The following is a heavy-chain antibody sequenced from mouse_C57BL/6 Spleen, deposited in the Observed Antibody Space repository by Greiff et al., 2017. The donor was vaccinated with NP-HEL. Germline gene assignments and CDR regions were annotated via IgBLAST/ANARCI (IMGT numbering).Heavy chain of an antibody. CDR2: IDPSDSYT. Sequence: QVQLQQPGAELVMPGASVKLSCKASGYTFTSYWMHWVKQRPGQGLEWIGEIDPSDSYTNYNQKFKGKSTLTVDKSSSTAYMQLSSLTSEDSAVYYCARGMGYGNGFAYWGQGTLVTVSA. V-gene: IGHV1-69*01. CDR3: ARGMGYGNGFAY. D-gene: IGHD2-1*01. J-gene: IGHJ3*01. CDR1: GYTFTSYW.